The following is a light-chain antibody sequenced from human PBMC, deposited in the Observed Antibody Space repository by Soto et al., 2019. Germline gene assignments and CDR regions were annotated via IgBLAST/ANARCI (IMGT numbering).Light chain of an antibody. CDR1: QSLLHTNGNNY. V-gene: IGKV2-28*01. J-gene: IGKJ4*01. Sequence: DIVMTQSPLSLPVTPGEPASISCRSSQSLLHTNGNNYLDWFLQRPGQSPQLLIYSGSTRASGVPDRFRGSGSGTDFTLKISRVEAEDVGVYYCQQDYNLLALTFGGGTKVEIK. CDR2: SGS. CDR3: QQDYNLLALT.